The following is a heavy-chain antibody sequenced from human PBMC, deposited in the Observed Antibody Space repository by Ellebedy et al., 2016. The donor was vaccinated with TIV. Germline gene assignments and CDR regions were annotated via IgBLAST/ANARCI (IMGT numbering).Heavy chain of an antibody. Sequence: GESLKISCAASGFTFSSYAMSWVRQAPGKGLEWVSAISGSGGSTYYADSVKGRFTISRDNSKNTLYLQMNSLRAEDTAVYYCARGLERLNDAFDIWGQGTMVTVSS. J-gene: IGHJ3*02. CDR2: ISGSGGST. CDR3: ARGLERLNDAFDI. V-gene: IGHV3-23*01. D-gene: IGHD1-1*01. CDR1: GFTFSSYA.